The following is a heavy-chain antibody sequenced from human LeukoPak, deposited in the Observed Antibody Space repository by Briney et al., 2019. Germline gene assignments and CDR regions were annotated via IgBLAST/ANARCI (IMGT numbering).Heavy chain of an antibody. Sequence: SGPTLVKPTQTLTLTCSFSGFSLRTTGVGVGWIRQPPGKALEWLALIYWDDDERYSPSLKSRLTITKDTSKNRVVLTMTNMDPVDTATYYCAHYGDYRFLYYFDHWGQGTLVTVSS. V-gene: IGHV2-5*02. D-gene: IGHD4-17*01. CDR1: GFSLRTTGVG. CDR3: AHYGDYRFLYYFDH. CDR2: IYWDDDE. J-gene: IGHJ4*02.